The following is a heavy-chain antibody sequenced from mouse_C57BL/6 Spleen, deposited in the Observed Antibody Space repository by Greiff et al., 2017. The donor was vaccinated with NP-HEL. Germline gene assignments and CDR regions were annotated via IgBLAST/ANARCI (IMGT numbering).Heavy chain of an antibody. V-gene: IGHV14-2*01. CDR3: ADYGGSGD. J-gene: IGHJ2*01. Sequence: VQLQQSGAELVKPGASVKLSCTASGFNIKDYYMHWVKQRTEQGLEWIGRIDPEDGETKYAPNFQGKATITADTSSNTAYLQLSSLTSEDTAVYYCADYGGSGDWGQGTTLTVST. CDR1: GFNIKDYY. CDR2: IDPEDGET. D-gene: IGHD1-1*01.